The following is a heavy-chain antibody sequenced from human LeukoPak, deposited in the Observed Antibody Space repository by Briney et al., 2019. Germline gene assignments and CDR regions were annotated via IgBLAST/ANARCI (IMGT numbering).Heavy chain of an antibody. V-gene: IGHV1-69*01. CDR3: AGFFYDNSGDAFDI. J-gene: IGHJ3*02. CDR2: LIPIYGSA. CDR1: GGSFTFTSHA. D-gene: IGHD3-22*01. Sequence: GSSVKVSCKASGGSFTFTSHAISWVRQAPGQGLEWMGGLIPIYGSANYAQKFQGRLTITPDESTRTVYMELSSLRPEDSAVHYCAGFFYDNSGDAFDIWGQGTMVTVSS.